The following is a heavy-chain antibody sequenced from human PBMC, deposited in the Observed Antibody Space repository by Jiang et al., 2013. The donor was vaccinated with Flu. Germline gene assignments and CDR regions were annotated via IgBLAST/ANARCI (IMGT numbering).Heavy chain of an antibody. CDR2: IYYSGST. CDR3: ARRQSLALYY. Sequence: GSGLVKPSETLSLTCTVSGGSISRSGYYWGWIRQPPGKGLEWIGSIYYSGSTYYNPSLKSRVTISVDTTKNQFSLKLSSVTAADTAVYYCARRQSLALYYWGQGTLVHRLL. J-gene: IGHJ4*02. CDR1: GGSISRSGYY. V-gene: IGHV4-39*07. D-gene: IGHD1-1*01.